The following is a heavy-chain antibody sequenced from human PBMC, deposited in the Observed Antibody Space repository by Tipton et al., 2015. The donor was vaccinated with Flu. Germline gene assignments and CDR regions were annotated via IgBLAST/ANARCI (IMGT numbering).Heavy chain of an antibody. V-gene: IGHV3-7*01. Sequence: SLRLSCAASGFTFSSNWMSWVRQAPGKGLEWVANIKADGSEKHYVDSVKGRFTISRDNAKNSLFLQMNSPRPDDTAVYYCARDWNYRLDYWGQGTLVTVPS. CDR3: ARDWNYRLDY. CDR1: GFTFSSNW. CDR2: IKADGSEK. D-gene: IGHD1-7*01. J-gene: IGHJ4*02.